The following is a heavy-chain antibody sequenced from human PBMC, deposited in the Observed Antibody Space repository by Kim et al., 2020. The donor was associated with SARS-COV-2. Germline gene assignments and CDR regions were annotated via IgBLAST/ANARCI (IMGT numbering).Heavy chain of an antibody. J-gene: IGHJ4*02. V-gene: IGHV3-23*01. CDR3: EASDY. Sequence: RDSVVRTPYADSVKGRFTIARDNSKSTLFLQMNSLRAEDTAVYYCEASDYWGQGPLVTVSS. CDR2: RDSVVRT.